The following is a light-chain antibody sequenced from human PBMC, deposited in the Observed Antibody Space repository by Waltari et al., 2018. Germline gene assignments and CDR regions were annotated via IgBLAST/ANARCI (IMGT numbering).Light chain of an antibody. CDR1: QDITNY. V-gene: IGKV1-33*01. J-gene: IGKJ4*01. Sequence: DIQMTQSPSSLSASVGDRVTITFQATQDITNYLNWYQQKPGKAPKLLIYDASNLETGVPSRFSGSGSGTDFTFTISSLQPEDIATYYCQQYDSLSLITFGGGSKVEIK. CDR2: DAS. CDR3: QQYDSLSLIT.